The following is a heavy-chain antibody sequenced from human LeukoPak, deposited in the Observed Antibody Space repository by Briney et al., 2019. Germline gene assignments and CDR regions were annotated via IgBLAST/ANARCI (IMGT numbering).Heavy chain of an antibody. J-gene: IGHJ4*02. CDR2: ISGSGSNT. Sequence: GGSLRLSCRVSGFRFGAYAMTWVRQPPGKGLEWVSTISGSGSNTYYADSVKGRFTISRDNSKNTLYLQMNSLRAEDTAVYYCAKDQLWFGEFDYWGQGTLVTVSS. CDR1: GFRFGAYA. D-gene: IGHD3-10*01. V-gene: IGHV3-23*01. CDR3: AKDQLWFGEFDY.